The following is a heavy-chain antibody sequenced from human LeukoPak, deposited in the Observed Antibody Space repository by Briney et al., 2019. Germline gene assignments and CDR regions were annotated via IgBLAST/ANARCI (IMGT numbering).Heavy chain of an antibody. Sequence: EGSLRLSCAASGFTFSSYGMHWVRQAPGKGLEWVAVISYDGSNKYYADSVKGRFTISRDSSKNTLYLQMNSLRAEDTAVYFCAKDTYGDYGIIDYWGQGTLVTVSS. V-gene: IGHV3-30*18. CDR3: AKDTYGDYGIIDY. CDR2: ISYDGSNK. CDR1: GFTFSSYG. D-gene: IGHD4-17*01. J-gene: IGHJ4*02.